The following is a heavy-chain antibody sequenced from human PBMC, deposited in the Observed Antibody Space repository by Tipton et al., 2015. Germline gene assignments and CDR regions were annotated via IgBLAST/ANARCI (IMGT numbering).Heavy chain of an antibody. D-gene: IGHD4-23*01. J-gene: IGHJ6*02. CDR1: GFSFTSFW. CDR2: ICPGDSDT. V-gene: IGHV5-51*01. CDR3: ARAGGNSGNYYYYGMDV. Sequence: QLVQSGAEVKKPGESLKISCKGSGFSFTSFWIAWVRQMPGKGLEWMGIICPGDSDTTYSPSFQGQVTISADKSISTAYLQWSSLKASDTAMYYCARAGGNSGNYYYYGMDVWGHGTTVTVSS.